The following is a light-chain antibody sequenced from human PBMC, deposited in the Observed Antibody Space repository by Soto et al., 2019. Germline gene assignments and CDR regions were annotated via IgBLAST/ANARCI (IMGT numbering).Light chain of an antibody. J-gene: IGKJ5*01. CDR1: QGISNY. CDR3: QQLNTYPIS. CDR2: AAS. Sequence: DIPLTQSPSFLSASVGDRVTITCRASQGISNYLVWYQQRPGKAPKLRIYAASTLQSGVTSRFSGSGSGTEFTLTISSLQPEDFETYYCQQLNTYPISCGLGTRLELK. V-gene: IGKV1-9*01.